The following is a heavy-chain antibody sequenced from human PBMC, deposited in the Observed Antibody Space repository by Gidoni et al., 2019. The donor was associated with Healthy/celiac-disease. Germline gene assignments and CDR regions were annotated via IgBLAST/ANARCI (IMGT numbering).Heavy chain of an antibody. V-gene: IGHV2-5*01. D-gene: IGHD6-13*01. Sequence: QITLKASGPTLVKPTQTRTLTCTFSGFSLSTRGVGVGWLRQPPGNALQWSALMYWYDETRYSPSLKSRLTITKDTSKNQVGRTITNMDPVDTATYACVHRLGIAARAVWGQGTTLPVSS. CDR1: GFSLSTRGVG. CDR2: MYWYDET. J-gene: IGHJ6*02. CDR3: VHRLGIAARAV.